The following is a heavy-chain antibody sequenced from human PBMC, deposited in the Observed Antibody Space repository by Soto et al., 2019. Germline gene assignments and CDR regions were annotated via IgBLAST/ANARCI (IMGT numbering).Heavy chain of an antibody. V-gene: IGHV4-39*01. D-gene: IGHD6-13*01. CDR2: IYYSGST. CDR3: ARQGKYSSSWYPYWVDP. CDR1: GGSISSSSYY. Sequence: PSETLSLTCTVSGGSISSSSYYWGWIRQPPGKGLEWIGSIYYSGSTYYNPSLKSRVTISVDTSKNQFSLKLSSVTAADTAVYYCARQGKYSSSWYPYWVDPWGQGTLVTVSS. J-gene: IGHJ5*02.